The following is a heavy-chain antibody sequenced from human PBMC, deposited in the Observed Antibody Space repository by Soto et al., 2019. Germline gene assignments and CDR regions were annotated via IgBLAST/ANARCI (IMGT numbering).Heavy chain of an antibody. J-gene: IGHJ5*02. CDR2: IFYTGTT. CDR1: GGSVTSGGYY. CDR3: ARDTTLFGVPLHTGFDR. Sequence: PSETLSLTGTVSGGSVTSGGYYWNWIRQHPGKGLEWIGYIFYTGTTRYNSALQSRVSISVDSNKNHFSLKLTSVTAADTAVYYCARDTTLFGVPLHTGFDRWGPGNLVTVSS. V-gene: IGHV4-31*03. D-gene: IGHD3-3*01.